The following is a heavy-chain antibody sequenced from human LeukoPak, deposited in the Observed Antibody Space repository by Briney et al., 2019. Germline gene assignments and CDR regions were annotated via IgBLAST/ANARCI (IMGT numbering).Heavy chain of an antibody. V-gene: IGHV4-34*01. CDR1: GGSFSGYY. D-gene: IGHD2-15*01. J-gene: IGHJ6*02. CDR3: ARGLVVVVAANIYYYYGMDV. Sequence: SETLSLTCAVYGGSFSGYYWSWIRQPPGKGLEWIGEINHSGSTNYNPSLKSRVTISVDTSKNRFSLKLSSVTAADTAVYYCARGLVVVVAANIYYYYGMDVWGQGTTVTVSS. CDR2: INHSGST.